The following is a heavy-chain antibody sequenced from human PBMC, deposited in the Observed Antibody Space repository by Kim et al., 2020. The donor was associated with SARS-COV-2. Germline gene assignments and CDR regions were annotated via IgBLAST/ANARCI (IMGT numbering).Heavy chain of an antibody. D-gene: IGHD3-16*01. J-gene: IGHJ1*01. Sequence: SETLSLTCTVSGGSISSYYWSWIRQPPGKGLEWIGYIYYSGSTNYNPSLKSRVTISVDTSKNQFSLKLSSVTAADTAVYYCASEELWVLPTGYFQHWGQGTLVTVSS. CDR1: GGSISSYY. CDR3: ASEELWVLPTGYFQH. CDR2: IYYSGST. V-gene: IGHV4-59*08.